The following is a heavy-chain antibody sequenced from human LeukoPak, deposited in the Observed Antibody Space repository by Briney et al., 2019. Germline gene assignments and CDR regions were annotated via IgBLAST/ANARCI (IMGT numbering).Heavy chain of an antibody. J-gene: IGHJ3*02. CDR1: GYSISSGYY. V-gene: IGHV4-38-2*02. CDR3: ARSDGYGLVDI. CDR2: IYSSGST. Sequence: MTSETLSLTCTVSGYSISSGYYWSWIRQPPGKTLEWIGSIYSSGSTYYNSSLQSRVIIIIDTPKNHFPLTLSSVTAADTAVYYCARSDGYGLVDIWGQGTMVTVSS. D-gene: IGHD3-10*01.